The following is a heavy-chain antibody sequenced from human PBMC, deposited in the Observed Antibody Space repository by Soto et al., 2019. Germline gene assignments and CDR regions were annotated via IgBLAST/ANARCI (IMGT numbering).Heavy chain of an antibody. Sequence: LRLSCAGSGFTFGSYWMNWVRQAPGKGLVWVSRIDSDGSSTTYADSVKGRFTTSRDNAKNTLYLQMSSLRVEDTAVYYCARGRPYGMDVWGQGTTVTVSS. CDR2: IDSDGSST. J-gene: IGHJ6*02. CDR1: GFTFGSYW. CDR3: ARGRPYGMDV. V-gene: IGHV3-74*01.